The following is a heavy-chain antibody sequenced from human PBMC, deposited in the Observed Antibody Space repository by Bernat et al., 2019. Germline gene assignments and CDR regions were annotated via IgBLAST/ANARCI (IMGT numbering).Heavy chain of an antibody. J-gene: IGHJ4*02. Sequence: EVQLVESGEGLVQPGGSLRLSCAASGFTFSNYWMGWVRQAPGKGLEWVAQIKGDGTDKSYVHSVEGRFIISRDNAKNSVYLEMNSLRAEDTAVYYCGRGPLKMAAGNWWGQGTLVIVSS. D-gene: IGHD6-13*01. CDR1: GFTFSNYW. CDR2: IKGDGTDK. CDR3: GRGPLKMAAGNW. V-gene: IGHV3-7*01.